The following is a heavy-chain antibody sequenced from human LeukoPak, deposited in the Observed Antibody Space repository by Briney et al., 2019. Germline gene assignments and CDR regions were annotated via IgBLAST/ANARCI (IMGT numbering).Heavy chain of an antibody. CDR1: GFTVSSNY. J-gene: IGHJ4*02. V-gene: IGHV3-53*01. CDR3: ARDATTFGEKGGYYFDY. CDR2: IYSGGST. D-gene: IGHD3-10*01. Sequence: GGSLRLSCAASGFTVSSNYMSWVRQAPGKGLEWVSVIYSGGSTYYADSVKGRFTISRDNSKSALYIQMNSLRAEDTAVYYCARDATTFGEKGGYYFDYWGQGTLVTVSS.